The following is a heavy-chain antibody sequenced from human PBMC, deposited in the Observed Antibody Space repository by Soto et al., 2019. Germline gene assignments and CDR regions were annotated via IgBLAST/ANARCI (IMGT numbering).Heavy chain of an antibody. CDR3: AHRTTTVTWWFDP. D-gene: IGHD4-17*01. CDR2: IDWDDDK. Sequence: SGPTLVNPTQTLTLTCTFAGFSLTTNKMSVSWIRQPPGKALEWLARIDWDDDKFYNTSLKTRLTISKDTSKNQVLLTMTDMDPADTATYFCAHRTTTVTWWFDPWGQGTLVTVSS. J-gene: IGHJ5*02. CDR1: GFSLTTNKMS. V-gene: IGHV2-70*12.